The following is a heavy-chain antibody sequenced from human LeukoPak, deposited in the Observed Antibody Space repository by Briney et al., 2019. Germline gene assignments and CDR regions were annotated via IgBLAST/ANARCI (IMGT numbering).Heavy chain of an antibody. J-gene: IGHJ4*02. CDR3: ASGGSYFDY. Sequence: GGSLRLSCAASGFTFSRYSMSWVRQAPGKGLEWLSFVSSGSASVDYADSVKGRFTISRDNAKNSLYLQMNSLTVEGTAVYYCASGGSYFDYWGQGTLVTVSS. CDR1: GFTFSRYS. CDR2: VSSGSASV. D-gene: IGHD3-10*01. V-gene: IGHV3-48*04.